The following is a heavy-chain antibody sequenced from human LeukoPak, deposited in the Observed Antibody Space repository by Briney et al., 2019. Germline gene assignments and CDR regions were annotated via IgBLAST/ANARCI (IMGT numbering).Heavy chain of an antibody. CDR1: DGSINSGAYY. Sequence: PSETLSLTCTVSDGSINSGAYYWSWIRQLPGKGLEWIGYIYYSGSTYYNPSLKSRVTISVDTSKSQFSLKLTSVTAADTAVYYCARDYSGWPYLDYWGQGTLVTVSS. D-gene: IGHD6-19*01. CDR3: ARDYSGWPYLDY. J-gene: IGHJ4*02. V-gene: IGHV4-31*03. CDR2: IYYSGST.